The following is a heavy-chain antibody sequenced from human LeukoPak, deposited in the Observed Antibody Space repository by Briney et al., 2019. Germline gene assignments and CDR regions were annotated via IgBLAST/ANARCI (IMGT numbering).Heavy chain of an antibody. CDR3: ARVDDSSGYWSYYFDY. J-gene: IGHJ4*02. CDR1: GGSISSYY. V-gene: IGHV4-59*08. Sequence: SETLPLTCTVSGGSISSYYWSWIRQPPGKGLEWIGYIYYSGSTNYNPSLKSRVTISVDTSKNQFSLKLSSVTAADTAVYYCARVDDSSGYWSYYFDYWGQGTLVTVSS. D-gene: IGHD3-22*01. CDR2: IYYSGST.